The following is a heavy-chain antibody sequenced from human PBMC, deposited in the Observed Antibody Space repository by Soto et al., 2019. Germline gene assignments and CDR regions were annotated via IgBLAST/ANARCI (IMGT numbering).Heavy chain of an antibody. J-gene: IGHJ4*02. CDR2: IYYSGIT. D-gene: IGHD1-26*01. CDR3: SMMSIVGATTPARHFEY. Sequence: SETLSLTCTVSGGSISSSRYSWGWIRQPPGKGLDLIGSIYYSGITYYNPSLKSRVTISVYTSKNQFSLKVSSVTAADTAVYYCSMMSIVGATTPARHFEYWGQGTLVTVSS. CDR1: GGSISSSRYS. V-gene: IGHV4-39*01.